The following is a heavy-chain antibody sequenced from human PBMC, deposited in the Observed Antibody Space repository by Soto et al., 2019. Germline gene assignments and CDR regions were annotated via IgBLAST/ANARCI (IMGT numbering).Heavy chain of an antibody. CDR3: ARPVAGNVNDAFDI. CDR1: GYTFTGYL. J-gene: IGHJ3*02. D-gene: IGHD6-19*01. CDR2: INPNSGGT. V-gene: IGHV1-2*04. Sequence: ASVKVSCKASGYTFTGYLMHWLRLAPGQGLEWMGWINPNSGGTNYAQKFQGWVTMTRDTSISTAYMELSRLRSDDTAVYYCARPVAGNVNDAFDIWGQGTMVTVSS.